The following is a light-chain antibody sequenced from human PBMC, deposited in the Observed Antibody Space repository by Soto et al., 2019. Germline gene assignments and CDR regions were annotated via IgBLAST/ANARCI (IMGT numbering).Light chain of an antibody. J-gene: IGKJ3*01. CDR3: QQANNFPVT. V-gene: IGKV1D-12*01. Sequence: DIQMTQSPSSVSASVGDRVTITCRASQNIGNWLAWYQQKPGKAPNLLIDGVSNLQGCVASRFSGSGSGTNFTLTISSLQPEDFATYYCQQANNFPVTFCPGTKVDVK. CDR1: QNIGNW. CDR2: GVS.